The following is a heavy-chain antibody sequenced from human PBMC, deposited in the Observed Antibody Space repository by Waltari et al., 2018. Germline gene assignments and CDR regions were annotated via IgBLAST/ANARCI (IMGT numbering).Heavy chain of an antibody. Sequence: QVQLVESGGGVVQPGRSLRLSCAASGLNFSSYSLHWVRQAPGSGLEWLAVIFSDGTNKYYADSVKGRFTISRDNSKSTLYLEMNSLRAEDAAVYYCATTSSGYWGQGTLVTVSS. J-gene: IGHJ4*02. CDR2: IFSDGTNK. D-gene: IGHD2-2*01. CDR3: ATTSSGY. CDR1: GLNFSSYS. V-gene: IGHV3-30*04.